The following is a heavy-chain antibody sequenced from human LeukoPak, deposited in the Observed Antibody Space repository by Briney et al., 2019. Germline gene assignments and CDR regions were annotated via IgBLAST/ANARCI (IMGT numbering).Heavy chain of an antibody. D-gene: IGHD2-21*02. Sequence: PSETLSLTCAVNGGSLSGLSWNWIAPSPGMGWEGIGETIQSGTTDYNPSLKNRVTMSVDTSKNQFSLKLTSVTAADTAVYFCGNKPDMSCRGGYCHVIDYWGQGTPVTVSS. J-gene: IGHJ4*02. CDR2: TIQSGTT. CDR3: GNKPDMSCRGGYCHVIDY. V-gene: IGHV4-34*12. CDR1: GGSLSGLS.